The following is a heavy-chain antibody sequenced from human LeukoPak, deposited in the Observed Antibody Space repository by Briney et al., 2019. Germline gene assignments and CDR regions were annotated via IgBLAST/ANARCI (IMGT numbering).Heavy chain of an antibody. CDR3: ARGVTAAASS. J-gene: IGHJ5*02. D-gene: IGHD6-13*01. CDR1: GGSITTYH. Sequence: SETLSLTCTVSGGSITTYHWSWIRQPPGKGLEWIGYINYIGSTNYNPSLKNRVSISADISKTQFTLRLRSVTAADTAVYFCARGVTAAASSWGQGTLVTVSS. CDR2: INYIGST. V-gene: IGHV4-59*01.